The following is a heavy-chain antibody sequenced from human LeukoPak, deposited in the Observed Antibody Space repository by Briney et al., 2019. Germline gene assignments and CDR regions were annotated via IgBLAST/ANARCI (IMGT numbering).Heavy chain of an antibody. CDR3: ARDPGYCSGSSCYDWFDP. Sequence: GASVKVSCKASGYTFTGYYMHWVRQAPGQGLEWMGWINPNSGGTNYARRFQGRATMTRDTSISTAYMELSRLRSDDTAVYYCARDPGYCSGSSCYDWFDPWGQGTLVTVSS. V-gene: IGHV1-2*02. CDR2: INPNSGGT. CDR1: GYTFTGYY. J-gene: IGHJ5*02. D-gene: IGHD2-15*01.